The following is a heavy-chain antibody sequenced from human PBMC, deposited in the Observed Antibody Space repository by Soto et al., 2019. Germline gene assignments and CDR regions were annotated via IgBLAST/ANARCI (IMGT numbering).Heavy chain of an antibody. J-gene: IGHJ4*02. V-gene: IGHV4-34*01. CDR1: GGSFSGYY. D-gene: IGHD7-27*01. Sequence: SETLSLTCAVYGGSFSGYYWSWIRQPPGKGLEWIGEINHSGSTNYNPSLKSRVTISVDTSKNQFSLKLSSVTAADTAVYYCASGVTGDPFDYWGQGTLVTVSS. CDR2: INHSGST. CDR3: ASGVTGDPFDY.